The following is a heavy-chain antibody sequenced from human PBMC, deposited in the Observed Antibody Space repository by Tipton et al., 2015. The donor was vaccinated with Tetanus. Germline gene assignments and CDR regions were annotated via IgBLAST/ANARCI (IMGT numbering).Heavy chain of an antibody. D-gene: IGHD2-21*02. CDR2: ISSSSRYI. CDR1: GFTLSRYT. V-gene: IGHV3-21*01. CDR3: ARGMAEASNCGGDCYSDY. Sequence: SLRLSCAASGFTLSRYTLNWVRQAPGKGLEWVSSISSSSRYIYYADSVKGRFTISRDNAKNSLYLQMIRLRAEDTAVYSCARGMAEASNCGGDCYSDYWGQGTLVTGSS. J-gene: IGHJ4*02.